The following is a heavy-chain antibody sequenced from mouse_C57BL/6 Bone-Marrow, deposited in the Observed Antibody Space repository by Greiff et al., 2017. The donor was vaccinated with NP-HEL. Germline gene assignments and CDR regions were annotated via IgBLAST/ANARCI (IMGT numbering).Heavy chain of an antibody. CDR3: ARWDDFRPFAY. D-gene: IGHD2-4*01. CDR2: IYPRSGNT. CDR1: GYTFTSYG. Sequence: VQVVESGAELARPGASVKLSCKASGYTFTSYGISWVKQRTGQGLEWIGEIYPRSGNTYYNEKFKGKATLTADKSSSTAYMELRSLTSEDSAVYFCARWDDFRPFAYWGQGTLVTVSA. J-gene: IGHJ3*01. V-gene: IGHV1-81*01.